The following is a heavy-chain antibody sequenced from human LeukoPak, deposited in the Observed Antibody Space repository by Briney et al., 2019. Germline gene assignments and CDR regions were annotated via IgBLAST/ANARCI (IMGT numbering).Heavy chain of an antibody. CDR2: IIPIFGTA. D-gene: IGHD2-8*01. CDR3: ARGVNAGMDV. CDR1: GGTFSIYA. J-gene: IGHJ6*02. Sequence: SVNVSCKASGGTFSIYAISWVRQAPGQGLEWMGGIIPIFGTANYAQKFQGRVTITADESTSTAYMELSSLRSEDTAVYYCARGVNAGMDVWGQGTTVTVSS. V-gene: IGHV1-69*13.